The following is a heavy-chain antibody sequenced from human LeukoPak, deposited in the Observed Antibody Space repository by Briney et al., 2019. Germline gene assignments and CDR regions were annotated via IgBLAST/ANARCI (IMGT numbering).Heavy chain of an antibody. J-gene: IGHJ4*02. CDR2: IKTDGSDT. Sequence: PGGSLRLSCVVSGFTFSSYWMHWVRQVPGQGLVWVSRIKTDGSDTSYADSVRGRFTISRNNARNTLFLQMNSLRVEDTAVYYCVRAEMEVGCCSSTNCLFDHWGQGTLVSVSS. CDR3: VRAEMEVGCCSSTNCLFDH. V-gene: IGHV3-74*01. D-gene: IGHD2-2*01. CDR1: GFTFSSYW.